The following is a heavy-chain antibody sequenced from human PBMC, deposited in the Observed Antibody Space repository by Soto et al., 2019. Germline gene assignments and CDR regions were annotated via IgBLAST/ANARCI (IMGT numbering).Heavy chain of an antibody. CDR3: AREGNLGRWLQPLDF. Sequence: PSEFLSQTFKNSGATITSSSWSSIRQKPGPPLECIGHSHYNGNTKYSPSLKSRVTMSVDTSKNHFSLRLISVTAADTAIYFCAREGNLGRWLQPLDFWGQGTLVTVSS. J-gene: IGHJ4*02. CDR2: SHYNGNT. CDR1: GATITSSS. V-gene: IGHV4-59*01. D-gene: IGHD5-12*01.